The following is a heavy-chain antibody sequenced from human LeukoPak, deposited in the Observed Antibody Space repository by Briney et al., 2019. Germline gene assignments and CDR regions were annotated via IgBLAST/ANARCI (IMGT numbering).Heavy chain of an antibody. CDR3: AKDIYSNNYFYFDS. CDR1: GVTFDDYA. CDR2: INWNSGSM. Sequence: PGGSLRLSCAASGVTFDDYAMHWVRKAPGKGLEWVSGINWNSGSMGYADSVKGRFTISRDNAKNSLYLQMNSLGPEDTALYYCAKDIYSNNYFYFDSWGQGTLVTVSS. J-gene: IGHJ4*02. V-gene: IGHV3-9*01. D-gene: IGHD2/OR15-2a*01.